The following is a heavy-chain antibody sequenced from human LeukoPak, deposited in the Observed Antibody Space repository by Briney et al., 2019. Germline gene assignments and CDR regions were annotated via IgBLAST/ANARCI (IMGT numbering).Heavy chain of an antibody. J-gene: IGHJ4*02. CDR1: GFTVSSNY. CDR2: IYPGGTT. CDR3: ASLSSSWYYFDY. Sequence: GGSLRLSCVASGFTVSSNYMSWVRQAPGKGPECVSVIYPGGTTYYADSVKGRFTISRDNSKNTLYLQMNSLRAEDTAVYYCASLSSSWYYFDYWGQGTLVTVSS. D-gene: IGHD6-13*01. V-gene: IGHV3-53*01.